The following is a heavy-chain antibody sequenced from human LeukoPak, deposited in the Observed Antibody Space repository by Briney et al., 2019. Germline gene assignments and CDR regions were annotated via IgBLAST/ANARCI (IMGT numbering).Heavy chain of an antibody. J-gene: IGHJ4*02. CDR2: ISVYNGNT. CDR1: GYTFASSG. D-gene: IGHD1-14*01. Sequence: ASVKVSCKASGYTFASSGISWVRQAPRQGLEWMGWISVYNGNTNYTQKVQGRVTMTTDTSTSTAYMELSSLRSEDTAVYYCARDGPFPGEEGAAHFDYWGQGTLVTVSS. V-gene: IGHV1-18*01. CDR3: ARDGPFPGEEGAAHFDY.